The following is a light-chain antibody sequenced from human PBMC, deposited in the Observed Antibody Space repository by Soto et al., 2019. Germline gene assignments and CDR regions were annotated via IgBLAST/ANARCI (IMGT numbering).Light chain of an antibody. J-gene: IGLJ1*01. CDR3: SSHTSSSTRV. CDR2: EVS. Sequence: QSALTQPASVSGSPGQSITISCTGTSSDVGGYNYVSWYQQHPGKAPKLMIYEVSNRPSGVSNRFSGSKSGNTASLTISGLQAEDEADYYCSSHTSSSTRVFGTGTKGTVL. V-gene: IGLV2-14*01. CDR1: SSDVGGYNY.